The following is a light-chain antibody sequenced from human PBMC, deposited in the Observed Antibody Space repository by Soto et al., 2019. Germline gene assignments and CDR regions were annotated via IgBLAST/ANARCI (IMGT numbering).Light chain of an antibody. V-gene: IGKV1-33*01. CDR2: DAS. Sequence: DIEMTQSPSTLSASVGDRVTITCQASQDIRKFLNWFQQRPGAAPKLLIYDASNLETGVPSRFSAGGSETQFTFTITSLQPEDTGTYFCQQYDNLPYTFAQGTKVEI. CDR1: QDIRKF. CDR3: QQYDNLPYT. J-gene: IGKJ2*01.